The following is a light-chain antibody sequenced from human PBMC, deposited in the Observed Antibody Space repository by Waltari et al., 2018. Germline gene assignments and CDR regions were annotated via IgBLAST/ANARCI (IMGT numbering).Light chain of an antibody. V-gene: IGKV2-29*02. Sequence: DIVMTQTPLSLSVPPGQPAALPFTASQSPLHSAGKTYLFWYLQKPGQSPQLLIYEVSSRFSGVPDRFSGSGLGTDFTLKISRVEAEDVGVYYCMQGLHPPLTFGPGTKVEIK. CDR3: MQGLHPPLT. CDR1: QSPLHSAGKTY. J-gene: IGKJ3*01. CDR2: EVS.